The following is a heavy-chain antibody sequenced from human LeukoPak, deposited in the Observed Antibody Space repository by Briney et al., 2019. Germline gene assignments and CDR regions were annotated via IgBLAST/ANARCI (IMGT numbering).Heavy chain of an antibody. D-gene: IGHD2/OR15-2a*01. CDR3: ARSGLSRFGF. Sequence: PGGSLRLSCAASGFIFSNYAMSWVRQAPGKGLQWVSAFSGSGGSTYYADSVKGWFTISRDNSRNTLYLQMNSLRAEDTAVYYCARSGLSRFGFWGQGTLVTVSS. J-gene: IGHJ4*02. V-gene: IGHV3-23*01. CDR2: FSGSGGST. CDR1: GFIFSNYA.